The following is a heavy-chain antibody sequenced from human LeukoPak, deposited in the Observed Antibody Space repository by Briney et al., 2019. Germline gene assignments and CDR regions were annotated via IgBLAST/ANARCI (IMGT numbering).Heavy chain of an antibody. CDR1: GFTFSSYA. V-gene: IGHV3-23*01. CDR2: ISGSGSST. J-gene: IGHJ4*02. CDR3: AKDLMVRGSWPLGG. Sequence: PVGSLRLSCAASGFTFSSYAMRWVRQAPGKGLEWVSAISGSGSSTYYADSVKGRFTISRDNSKNTLYLQMNSLRAEDTAVYYCAKDLMVRGSWPLGGWGQGTLVT. D-gene: IGHD3-10*01.